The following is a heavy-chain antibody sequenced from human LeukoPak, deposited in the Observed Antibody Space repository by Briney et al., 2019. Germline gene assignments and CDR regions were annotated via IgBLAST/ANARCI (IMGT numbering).Heavy chain of an antibody. Sequence: ASVKVSCKASGYTFTSYGISWVRQAPGQGLEWMGWISAYNGNTNYAQKLQGRVTMTTDTSTSTAYMELRSLRSDDTAVYYCARAAYDQLLSYNWFDPWGQGTLVTVSS. CDR3: ARAAYDQLLSYNWFDP. D-gene: IGHD2-2*01. CDR1: GYTFTSYG. V-gene: IGHV1-18*01. CDR2: ISAYNGNT. J-gene: IGHJ5*02.